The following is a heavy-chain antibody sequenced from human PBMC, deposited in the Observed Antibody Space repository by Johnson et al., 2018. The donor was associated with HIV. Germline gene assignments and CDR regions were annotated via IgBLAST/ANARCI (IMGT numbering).Heavy chain of an antibody. V-gene: IGHV3-74*02. Sequence: MQLVESGGGLVQPGGSLRLSCAASEFTFNNYWMHWVRQAPGKGLEWVSRITSDGSSISYVDSVKGRFTISRDNAKNMLYLQMNNLRAEDTALYYCATGDGRGAFDIWGQGTMVTVSS. CDR3: ATGDGRGAFDI. CDR1: EFTFNNYW. CDR2: ITSDGSSI. J-gene: IGHJ3*02. D-gene: IGHD7-27*01.